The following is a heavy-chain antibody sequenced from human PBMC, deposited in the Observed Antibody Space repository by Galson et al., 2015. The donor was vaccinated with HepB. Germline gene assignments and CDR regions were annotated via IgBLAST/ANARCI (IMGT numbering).Heavy chain of an antibody. Sequence: SLRLSCAASGFTFSNAWMNWVRQAPGKGLEWVGRIKSKTDGGTTDYAAPVKGRFTISRDDSKNTLYLQMNSLKTEDTAVYYCVYEGSGYYYDYWGQGTLVTVSS. CDR3: VYEGSGYYYDY. J-gene: IGHJ4*02. CDR2: IKSKTDGGTT. V-gene: IGHV3-15*07. D-gene: IGHD3-22*01. CDR1: GFTFSNAW.